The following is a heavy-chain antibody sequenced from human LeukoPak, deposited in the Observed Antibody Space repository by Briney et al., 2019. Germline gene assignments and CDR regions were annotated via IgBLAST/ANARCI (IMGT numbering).Heavy chain of an antibody. CDR1: GFTFSSYW. CDR3: ARDPLDYDSSGYYWGEDYY. CDR2: ISSSGSTI. V-gene: IGHV3-48*04. D-gene: IGHD3-22*01. Sequence: TGGSLRLSCAASGFTFSSYWMSWVRQAPGKGLEWVSYISSSGSTIYYADSVKGRFTISRDNAKNSLYLQMNSLRAEDTAVYYCARDPLDYDSSGYYWGEDYYWGQGTLVTVSS. J-gene: IGHJ4*02.